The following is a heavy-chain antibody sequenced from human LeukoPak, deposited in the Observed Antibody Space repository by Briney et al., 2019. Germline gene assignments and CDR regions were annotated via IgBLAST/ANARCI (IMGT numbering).Heavy chain of an antibody. CDR2: INSYNGNT. CDR1: GYTFTSYG. V-gene: IGHV1-18*01. Sequence: ASVKVSCKASGYTFTSYGISWVRQAPGQGLEWMGWINSYNGNTNYAQKLQGRVTMTRDPSTSTASMELRSLRSDDAAVYYCARGVGATPFDYWGQGTLVTVSS. D-gene: IGHD1-26*01. CDR3: ARGVGATPFDY. J-gene: IGHJ4*02.